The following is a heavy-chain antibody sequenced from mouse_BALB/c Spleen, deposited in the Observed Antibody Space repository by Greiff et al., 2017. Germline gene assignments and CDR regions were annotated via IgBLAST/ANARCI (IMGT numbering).Heavy chain of an antibody. CDR1: GFSLTSYG. J-gene: IGHJ3*01. CDR3: ARDYGNSWFAY. Sequence: VKVVESGPGLVAPSQSLSITCTVSGFSLTSYGVHWVRQPPGKGLEWLGVIWAGGSTNYNSALMSRLSISKDNSKSQVFLKMNSLQTDDTAMYYCARDYGNSWFAYWGQGTLVTVSA. D-gene: IGHD2-1*01. V-gene: IGHV2-9*02. CDR2: IWAGGST.